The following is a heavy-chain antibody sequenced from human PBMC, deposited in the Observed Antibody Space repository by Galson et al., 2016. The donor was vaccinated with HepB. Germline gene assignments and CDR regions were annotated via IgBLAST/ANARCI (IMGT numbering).Heavy chain of an antibody. CDR3: AGQRWLQSWIDY. D-gene: IGHD5-24*01. V-gene: IGHV4-59*03. J-gene: IGHJ4*02. Sequence: ATLSLTCTVSGDSIRGYYWSWIRQPPGKGLEWIGYIFYSGSADYNPSLKSRVSLALDTSNNQFSLRLTSVAAADTAVYYCAGQRWLQSWIDYWGQGTLVTVSS. CDR2: IFYSGSA. CDR1: GDSIRGYY.